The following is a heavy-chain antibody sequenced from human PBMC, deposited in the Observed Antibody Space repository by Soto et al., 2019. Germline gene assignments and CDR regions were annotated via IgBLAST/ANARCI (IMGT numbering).Heavy chain of an antibody. CDR3: ARKYYYGAGTLDY. CDR1: GYRLDAAW. V-gene: IGHV5-51*01. D-gene: IGHD3-10*01. CDR2: IKPGGSDL. J-gene: IGHJ4*02. Sequence: GDSLNISFKGVGYRLDAAWIGWVRQMPGKGLEWMGIIKPGGSDLRYSPSFQGQVTMSADKSISTAYLQWSSLKASDSAIYYCARKYYYGAGTLDYWGQGTLVTVSS.